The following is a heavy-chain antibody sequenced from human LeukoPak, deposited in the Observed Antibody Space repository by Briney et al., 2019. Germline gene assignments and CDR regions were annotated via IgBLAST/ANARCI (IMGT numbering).Heavy chain of an antibody. J-gene: IGHJ4*02. Sequence: ESPKISCKGSGYSFPNYWIGWVRQMPGEGVEWMGIIYPADSDTRYSPSFQGQVTISADKSISTAYLQWCTLKASDTATYYCARRKGGGYNSPFDYWGQGTLVTVPS. CDR2: IYPADSDT. V-gene: IGHV5-51*01. D-gene: IGHD5-24*01. CDR1: GYSFPNYW. CDR3: ARRKGGGYNSPFDY.